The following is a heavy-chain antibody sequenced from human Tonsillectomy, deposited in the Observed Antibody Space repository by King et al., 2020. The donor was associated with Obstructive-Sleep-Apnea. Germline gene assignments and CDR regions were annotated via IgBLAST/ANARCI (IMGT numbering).Heavy chain of an antibody. CDR3: ARDRDYGGNSGWFDP. V-gene: IGHV4-59*01. D-gene: IGHD4-23*01. J-gene: IGHJ5*02. Sequence: QLQESGPGLVKPSETLSLTCTGSGGSISSYYWSWIRQPPGKGLEWIGCIYYSGSTNYNPSLKNRVTISVDKSKNQFSLKLSSVTAADTAVYYCARDRDYGGNSGWFDPWGQGTLVTVSS. CDR2: IYYSGST. CDR1: GGSISSYY.